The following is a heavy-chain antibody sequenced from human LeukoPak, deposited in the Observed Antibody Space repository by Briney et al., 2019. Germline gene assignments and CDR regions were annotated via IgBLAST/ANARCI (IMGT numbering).Heavy chain of an antibody. V-gene: IGHV4-61*02. CDR3: ARLTVRGDYYYYYYYMDV. CDR1: GGSISSGSYY. J-gene: IGHJ6*03. CDR2: IYTSGST. D-gene: IGHD3-10*01. Sequence: PSETLSLTCTVSGGSISSGSYYWSWIRQPAGKGLEWIGRIYTSGSTNYNPPLKSRVTISVDTSKNQFSLKLSSVTAADTAVYYCARLTVRGDYYYYYYYMDVWGKGTTVTISS.